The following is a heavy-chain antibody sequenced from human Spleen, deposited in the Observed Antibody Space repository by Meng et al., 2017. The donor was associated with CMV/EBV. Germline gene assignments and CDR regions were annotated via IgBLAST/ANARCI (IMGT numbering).Heavy chain of an antibody. CDR1: GGSIGDYY. D-gene: IGHD4-11*01. CDR2: IHYSGNA. V-gene: IGHV4-59*01. Sequence: SETLSLTCTVSGGSIGDYYWSWIRQPPGKGLEWIGYIHYSGNANYKPSLTSRVTISVDTSKSQFSLKLSSVTAADTAVYSCARVPKRTTVTTGYYYYGMDVWGQGTTVTVSS. CDR3: ARVPKRTTVTTGYYYYGMDV. J-gene: IGHJ6*02.